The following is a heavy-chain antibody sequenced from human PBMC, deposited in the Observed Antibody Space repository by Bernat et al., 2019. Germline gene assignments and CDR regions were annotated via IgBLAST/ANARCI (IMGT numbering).Heavy chain of an antibody. CDR2: ISYDGSNK. J-gene: IGHJ4*02. V-gene: IGHV3-30*18. CDR1: GFTFSSYG. D-gene: IGHD1-26*01. Sequence: QVQLVESGGGVVQPGRSLRLSCAASGFTFSSYGMHWVRQAPGKGLEWVAVISYDGSNKYYADSVKGRFTISRDNSKNTLYLQMNSLRAEDTAVYYCAKVPLRVVGASFNPYLDYWGQGTLVTVSS. CDR3: AKVPLRVVGASFNPYLDY.